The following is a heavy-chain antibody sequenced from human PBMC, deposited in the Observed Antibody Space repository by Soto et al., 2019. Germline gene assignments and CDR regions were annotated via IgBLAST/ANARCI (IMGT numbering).Heavy chain of an antibody. J-gene: IGHJ6*02. V-gene: IGHV3-30*04. CDR1: GFTFNIHP. CDR3: AKSTAIYYIYQYMEV. D-gene: IGHD1-26*01. Sequence: SLRLSCAASGFTFNIHPLHWVRQAPGKGLEWVAGISHGGNTYHADSVKGRLTISRDNSKNTLSLQMNSLRAEETDVYYCAKSTAIYYIYQYMEVWGQGTTVTVSS. CDR2: ISHGGNT.